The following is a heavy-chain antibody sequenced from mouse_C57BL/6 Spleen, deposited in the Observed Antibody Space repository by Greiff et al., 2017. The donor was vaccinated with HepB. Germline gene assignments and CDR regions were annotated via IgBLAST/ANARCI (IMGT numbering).Heavy chain of an antibody. CDR2: INPSTGGT. CDR1: GYSFTGYY. J-gene: IGHJ2*01. V-gene: IGHV1-42*01. Sequence: EVQLQQSGPELVKPGASVKISCKASGYSFTGYYMNWVKQSPEKSLEWIGEINPSTGGTTYNQKFKAKATLTVDKSSSTAYMQLKSLTSEDSAVYYCARRSPLDYWGQGTTLTVSS. CDR3: ARRSPLDY.